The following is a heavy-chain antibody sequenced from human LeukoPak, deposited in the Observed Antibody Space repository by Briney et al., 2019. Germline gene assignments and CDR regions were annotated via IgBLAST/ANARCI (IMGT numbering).Heavy chain of an antibody. D-gene: IGHD2-15*01. Sequence: SDTLSLTCAVSGYSISSSNWWGWIRQPPGKGLEWIGYIYYSGSTYYNPSLKSRVTISVDTSKNLFSLNMSSVTAADTAVYYCARLIYCSGGNCNLGYFDYWGQGTLVTVSS. CDR3: ARLIYCSGGNCNLGYFDY. J-gene: IGHJ4*02. CDR2: IYYSGST. V-gene: IGHV4-28*01. CDR1: GYSISSSNW.